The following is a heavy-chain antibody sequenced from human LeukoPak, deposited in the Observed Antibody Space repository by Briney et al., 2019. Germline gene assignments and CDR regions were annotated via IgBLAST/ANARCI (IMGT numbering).Heavy chain of an antibody. J-gene: IGHJ4*02. Sequence: GGSLRLSCSASGFTFDDYAMTWVRQAPGKGLEWVGFIRSVAHGGTTEYAASVKGRFSISRDDSKSIAYLQMNSLKTGDTAVYYCARGAMVRGANYYFDYWGQGTLVTVSS. V-gene: IGHV3-49*04. CDR1: GFTFDDYA. CDR2: IRSVAHGGTT. CDR3: ARGAMVRGANYYFDY. D-gene: IGHD3-10*01.